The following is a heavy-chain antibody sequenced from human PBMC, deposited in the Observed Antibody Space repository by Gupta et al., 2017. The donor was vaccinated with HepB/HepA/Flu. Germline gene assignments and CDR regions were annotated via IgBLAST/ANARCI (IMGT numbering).Heavy chain of an antibody. V-gene: IGHV1-18*01. CDR2: IDPDTGNT. D-gene: IGHD2/OR15-2a*01. CDR1: GYRFTSYG. Sequence: QVQLVQSGAQLKRPGASVKVSCKNSGYRFTSYGISWVRQAPGQGLEWMGWIDPDTGNTKYAQKFKDRVILTTEASTNTAYLEVRSLRSDDTALFYCARGLGDYFYWGQGTLVTVSS. J-gene: IGHJ4*02. CDR3: ARGLGDYFY.